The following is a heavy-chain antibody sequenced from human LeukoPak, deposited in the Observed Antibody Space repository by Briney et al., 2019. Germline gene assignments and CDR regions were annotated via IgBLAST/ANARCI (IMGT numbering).Heavy chain of an antibody. D-gene: IGHD4-17*01. CDR3: AKVGYGDLAH. CDR2: ISGPGEFT. Sequence: GGSLRLSCAASGFTFSSYAMTWVRQAPGKGLEWVSSISGPGEFTCYAESVKGRFTISRDNPENTVYLQMNSLRVDDTAVYYCAKVGYGDLAHWGQGTLVPVSS. V-gene: IGHV3-23*01. J-gene: IGHJ4*02. CDR1: GFTFSSYA.